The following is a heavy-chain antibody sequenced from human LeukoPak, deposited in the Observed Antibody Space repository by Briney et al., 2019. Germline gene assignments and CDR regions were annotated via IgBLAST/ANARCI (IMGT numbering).Heavy chain of an antibody. J-gene: IGHJ3*02. Sequence: XXXXSXIXXXPGKGLEWIGEINHSGSTNYNPSLKSRVTISVDTSKNQFSLKLSSVTAADTAVYYCARVGLYDYIWGSYRDAFDIWGQGTMVTVSS. D-gene: IGHD3-16*02. CDR2: INHSGST. CDR3: ARVGLYDYIWGSYRDAFDI. V-gene: IGHV4-34*01. CDR1: XXX.